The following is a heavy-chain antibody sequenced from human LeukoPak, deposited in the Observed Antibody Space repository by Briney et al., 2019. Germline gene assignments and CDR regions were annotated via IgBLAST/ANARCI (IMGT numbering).Heavy chain of an antibody. Sequence: GRSLRLSCAASGFTFNSYGMHWVRQAPGKGLEWVAVISYDGSNKYYADSVKGRFTISRDSSKNTLYLQMNSLRAEDTAVYYCAKERYYDSSGYYSYWGQGTLVTVSS. V-gene: IGHV3-30*18. D-gene: IGHD3-22*01. J-gene: IGHJ4*02. CDR1: GFTFNSYG. CDR3: AKERYYDSSGYYSY. CDR2: ISYDGSNK.